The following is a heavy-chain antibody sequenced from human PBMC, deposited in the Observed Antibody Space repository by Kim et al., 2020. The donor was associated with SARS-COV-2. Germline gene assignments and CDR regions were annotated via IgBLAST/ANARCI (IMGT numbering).Heavy chain of an antibody. J-gene: IGHJ3*02. CDR3: AKDWGVYGIAAAGVAFDI. D-gene: IGHD6-13*01. CDR1: GFTFSSYA. Sequence: GGSLRLSCAASGFTFSSYAMSWVRQAPGKGLEWVSAISGSGGSTYYADSVKGRFTISRDNSKNTLYLQMNSLRAEDTAVYYCAKDWGVYGIAAAGVAFDIWGQGTMVTVSS. CDR2: ISGSGGST. V-gene: IGHV3-23*01.